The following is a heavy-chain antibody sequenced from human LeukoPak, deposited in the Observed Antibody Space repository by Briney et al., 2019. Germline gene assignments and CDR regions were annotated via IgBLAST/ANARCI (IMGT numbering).Heavy chain of an antibody. Sequence: PSETLSLTCTVSGGSISDNYWSWTRQPAGKGLEWIGRIYSSGNTYYNPSLNSRVTISVDKSLMQFSLALTSVTAADTAVYYCARGGGGSFYGNGFDLWGQGTTVTVSS. CDR1: GGSISDNY. CDR3: ARGGGGSFYGNGFDL. V-gene: IGHV4-4*07. J-gene: IGHJ3*01. D-gene: IGHD1-26*01. CDR2: IYSSGNT.